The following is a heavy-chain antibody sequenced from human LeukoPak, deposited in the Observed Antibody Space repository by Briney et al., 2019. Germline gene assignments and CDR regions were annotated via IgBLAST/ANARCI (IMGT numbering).Heavy chain of an antibody. CDR1: GFAFSSYG. CDR2: ISYDGSTK. V-gene: IGHV3-30*18. J-gene: IGHJ5*02. CDR3: AKDIGSGWSPGFDP. Sequence: GGSLRLSCAASGFAFSSYGMLWVRQAPGKGLEWVAVISYDGSTKYYADSVKGRFTISRDKSKNTLYLEMNSLRVEDTALYYCAKDIGSGWSPGFDPWGRGTLVTVSS. D-gene: IGHD6-19*01.